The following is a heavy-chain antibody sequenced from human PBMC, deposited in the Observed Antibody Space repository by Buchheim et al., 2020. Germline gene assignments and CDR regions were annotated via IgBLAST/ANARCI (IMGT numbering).Heavy chain of an antibody. CDR1: GGSISSGGYS. V-gene: IGHV4-30-4*07. CDR2: IYYSGST. CDR3: ARVGGVTSNYFDY. J-gene: IGHJ4*02. D-gene: IGHD3-10*01. Sequence: QVQLQESGPGLVKPSQTLSLTCAVSGGSISSGGYSWSWIRQPPGKGLEWIGYIYYSGSTYYNPSRQSRVTISVDKYQNQFSLKLSSVTAADTAVYYCARVGGVTSNYFDYWGQGTL.